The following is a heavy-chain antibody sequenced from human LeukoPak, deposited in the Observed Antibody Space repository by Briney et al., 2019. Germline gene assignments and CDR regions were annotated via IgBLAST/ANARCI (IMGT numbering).Heavy chain of an antibody. D-gene: IGHD7-27*01. V-gene: IGHV4-59*01. CDR2: IYYSGST. CDR3: ARVTGDTAFDI. Sequence: PSETLSLTCTVSGGSISSYYWSWIRQPPGKGLEWIGYIYYSGSTNYNPSLKSLVTISVDTSKNQFSLKLSSVTAADTAVYYCARVTGDTAFDIWGQGTMVTVSS. CDR1: GGSISSYY. J-gene: IGHJ3*02.